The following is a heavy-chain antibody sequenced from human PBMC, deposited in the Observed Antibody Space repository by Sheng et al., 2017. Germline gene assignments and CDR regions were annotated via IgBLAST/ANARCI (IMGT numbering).Heavy chain of an antibody. CDR1: GYSLSSGYY. Sequence: QVQLHESGPGLVKPSETLSLTCSVSGYSLSSGYYWGWVRQPPGKGLEWIGSIFHSGSTYYNPSLQSRVIMSIDTSKNQFSLRLSSVTAADTAVYYCASFNGGSHYSYFNYWGQGTLVTVSS. CDR2: IFHSGST. V-gene: IGHV4-38-2*02. D-gene: IGHD1-26*01. CDR3: ASFNGGSHYSYFNY. J-gene: IGHJ4*02.